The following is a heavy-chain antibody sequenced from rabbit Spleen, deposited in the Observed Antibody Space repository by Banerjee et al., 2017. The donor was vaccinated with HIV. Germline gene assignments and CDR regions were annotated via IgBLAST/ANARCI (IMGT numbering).Heavy chain of an antibody. CDR1: GFSLSSSYW. J-gene: IGHJ4*01. V-gene: IGHV1S45*01. D-gene: IGHD1-1*01. CDR3: ARSRYYDYDYSGYSFAIPNNL. CDR2: IYAGSSGNT. Sequence: QQQLEESGGGLVQPEGSLTLTCTASGFSLSSSYWICWVRQAPGKGLEWIACIYAGSSGNTYYASWAKGRFTISRISSTTVTLQMTSLTAADTATYFCARSRYYDYDYSGYSFAIPNNLWDPGTLVTVS.